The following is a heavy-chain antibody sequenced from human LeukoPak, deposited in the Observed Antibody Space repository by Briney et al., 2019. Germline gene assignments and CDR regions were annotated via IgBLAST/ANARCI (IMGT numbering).Heavy chain of an antibody. D-gene: IGHD3-22*01. Sequence: PGGSLRLSCAASGFTFGNYGMTWVRQAPGKGLEWVAVISYGGSNKYYADSVKGRFTISRDNSKNTLYLQVNSLRAEDTAVYYCARETYYYDSSGYYPVAGGDFDIWGQGTMVTVSS. J-gene: IGHJ3*02. CDR2: ISYGGSNK. CDR1: GFTFGNYG. CDR3: ARETYYYDSSGYYPVAGGDFDI. V-gene: IGHV3-30*03.